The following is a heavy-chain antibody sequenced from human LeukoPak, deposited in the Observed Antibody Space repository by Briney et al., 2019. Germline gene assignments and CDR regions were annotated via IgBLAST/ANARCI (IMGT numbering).Heavy chain of an antibody. Sequence: GGSLRLSCAASGFSFSIYWMSWVRQAPGKGLEWVANIKQDGSEKHYMDSVKGRFTISRDDAKNSVYLQMTSLRAEDTAVYYCARDAQLFCDYWGQGTLVTVSS. CDR2: IKQDGSEK. D-gene: IGHD2-2*01. CDR3: ARDAQLFCDY. J-gene: IGHJ4*02. V-gene: IGHV3-7*01. CDR1: GFSFSIYW.